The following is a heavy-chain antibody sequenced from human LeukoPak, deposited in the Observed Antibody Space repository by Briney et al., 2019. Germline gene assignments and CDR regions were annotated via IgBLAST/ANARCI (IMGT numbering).Heavy chain of an antibody. CDR2: INPSGGST. CDR3: ASWALPKSIAALGSFDY. D-gene: IGHD6-6*01. CDR1: GYTFTSYY. Sequence: ASVKVSCKASGYTFTSYYMHWERQAPGQGLEWMGIINPSGGSTSYAQKFQGRVTITADKSTSTAYMELSSLRSEDTAVYYCASWALPKSIAALGSFDYWGQGTLVTVSS. V-gene: IGHV1-46*01. J-gene: IGHJ4*02.